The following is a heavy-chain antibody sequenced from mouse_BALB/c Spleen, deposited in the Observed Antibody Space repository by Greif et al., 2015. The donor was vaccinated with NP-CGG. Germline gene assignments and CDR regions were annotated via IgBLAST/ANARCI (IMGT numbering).Heavy chain of an antibody. CDR3: ARYGNYAMDY. CDR2: ISSGSSTI. J-gene: IGHJ4*01. CDR1: GFTFSSFG. V-gene: IGHV5-17*02. Sequence: EVMLVESGGGLVQPGGSRELSCAASGFTFSSFGMHWVRQAPEKGLEWVAYISSGSSTIYYADTVKGRFTISRDNPKNTLFLQMTSLRSEDTAMYYCARYGNYAMDYWGQGTSVTVSS. D-gene: IGHD2-1*01.